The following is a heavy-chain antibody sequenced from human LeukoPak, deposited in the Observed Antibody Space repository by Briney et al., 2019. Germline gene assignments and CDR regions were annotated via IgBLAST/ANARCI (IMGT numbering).Heavy chain of an antibody. Sequence: ASVKVSCKASGYTFTSYYMHWVRQAPGQGLEWMGWISAYNGNTNYAQKLQGRVTMTTDTSTSTAYMELRSLRSDDTAVYYCARTIAVAGQGDYWGQGTLVTVSS. CDR1: GYTFTSYY. CDR3: ARTIAVAGQGDY. D-gene: IGHD6-19*01. V-gene: IGHV1-18*04. CDR2: ISAYNGNT. J-gene: IGHJ4*02.